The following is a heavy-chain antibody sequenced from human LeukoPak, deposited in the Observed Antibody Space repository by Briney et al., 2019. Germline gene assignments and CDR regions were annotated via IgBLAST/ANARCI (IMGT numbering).Heavy chain of an antibody. CDR2: IYYSGST. J-gene: IGHJ5*02. V-gene: IGHV4-30-4*01. D-gene: IGHD6-13*01. Sequence: SETLSLTCTVSGGSISSGDYYWGWIRRPPGKGLEWIGYIYYSGSTYYNPSLKSRVTISVDTSKNQFSLKLSSVTAADTAVYYCARVVGGRAAAGTAFDPWGQGTLVTVSS. CDR3: ARVVGGRAAAGTAFDP. CDR1: GGSISSGDYY.